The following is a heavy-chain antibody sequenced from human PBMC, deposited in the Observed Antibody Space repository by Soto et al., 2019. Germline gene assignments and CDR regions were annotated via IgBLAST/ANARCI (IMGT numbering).Heavy chain of an antibody. CDR3: ARDRRAAPKDIVLVPAAHYFDY. CDR2: IYYSGST. V-gene: IGHV4-31*03. J-gene: IGHJ4*02. CDR1: GGSISSGGYY. Sequence: QVQLQESGPGLVKPSQTLSLTCTVSGGSISSGGYYWSWIRQHPGKGLEWIGYIYYSGSTYYNPSLKRRVTISVDTSKNQFSLKLSSVTAADTAVYYCARDRRAAPKDIVLVPAAHYFDYWGQGTLVTVSS. D-gene: IGHD2-2*01.